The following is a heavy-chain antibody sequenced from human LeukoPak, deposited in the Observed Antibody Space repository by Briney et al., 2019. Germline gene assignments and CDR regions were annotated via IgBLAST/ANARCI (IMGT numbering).Heavy chain of an antibody. V-gene: IGHV4-31*03. D-gene: IGHD3-22*01. CDR1: GGSISSGGYY. CDR2: IYYSGNT. CDR3: ARGRVPRRYYYDSSGYYYDY. Sequence: SQTLSLTCTVSGGSISSGGYYWNWIRQHPGKGLEWIAYIYYSGNTFYNPSLKSRVTISLDTSKNQFSLKLNSVTAADTAVYYCARGRVPRRYYYDSSGYYYDYWGQGTLVTVSS. J-gene: IGHJ4*02.